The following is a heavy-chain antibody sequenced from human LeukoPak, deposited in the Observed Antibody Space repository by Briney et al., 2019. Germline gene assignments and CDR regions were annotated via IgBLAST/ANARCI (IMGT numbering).Heavy chain of an antibody. V-gene: IGHV3-15*01. CDR3: TTDRPDY. CDR1: GFTFSNTW. Sequence: SGGSLRLSCAASGFTFSNTWMSWVRQAPGKGLEWVGRIKSKPDGGTTDYAAPVKGRFTISRDDSKNRLYLQMNSLKTEDTAVYYCTTDRPDYWGRGTLVTVSS. J-gene: IGHJ4*02. CDR2: IKSKPDGGTT.